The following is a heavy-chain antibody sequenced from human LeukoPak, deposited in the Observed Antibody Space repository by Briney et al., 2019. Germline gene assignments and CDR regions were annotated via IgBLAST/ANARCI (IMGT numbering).Heavy chain of an antibody. V-gene: IGHV3-30-3*01. CDR1: GFTFSSYA. CDR3: ARDIMVRGVIYYYYYYGMDV. CDR2: ISYDGSNK. J-gene: IGHJ6*02. D-gene: IGHD3-10*01. Sequence: GGSLRLSCAASGFTFSSYAMHWVRQAPGKGLEWVAVISYDGSNKYYADSVKGRFTISRDNSKNTLYLQMNSLRAEDTAVYYCARDIMVRGVIYYYYYYGMDVWGQGTTVTVPS.